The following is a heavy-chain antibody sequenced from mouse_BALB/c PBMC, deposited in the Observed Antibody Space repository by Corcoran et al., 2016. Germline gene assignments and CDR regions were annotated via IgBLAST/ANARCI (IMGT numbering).Heavy chain of an antibody. J-gene: IGHJ4*01. CDR2: INPNNGGT. CDR1: GYTFTDYN. CDR3: ARAGCDYDGGFYAMDY. Sequence: EVLLQQSGPELVKPGASVKIPCKASGYTFTDYNMDWVKQSHGKSLEWIGDINPNNGGTIYNQKFKGKATLTVDKSSSTAYMELRSLTSEDTAVYYCARAGCDYDGGFYAMDYWGQGTSVTVSS. V-gene: IGHV1-18*01. D-gene: IGHD2-4*01.